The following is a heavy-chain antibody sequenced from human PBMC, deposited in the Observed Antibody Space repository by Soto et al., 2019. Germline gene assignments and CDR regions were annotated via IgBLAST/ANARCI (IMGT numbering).Heavy chain of an antibody. Sequence: QAQLVESGGGVVQPGRSQRLSCAASGFIFSSYGGHWVRQAPGKGLEWVAVISYDGNKKYYADPVKGRFTISRDNSKNTLYLQMNSLRAEDTAVYYCARDPPLVGGFDYWGQGNLVTVSS. CDR3: ARDPPLVGGFDY. J-gene: IGHJ4*02. CDR1: GFIFSSYG. CDR2: ISYDGNKK. V-gene: IGHV3-30-3*01. D-gene: IGHD1-26*01.